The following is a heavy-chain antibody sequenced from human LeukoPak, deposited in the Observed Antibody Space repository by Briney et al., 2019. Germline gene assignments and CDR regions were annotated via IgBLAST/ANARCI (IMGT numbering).Heavy chain of an antibody. Sequence: SQTLSLTCAVSGGSISSGGYSWSWIRQPPGKVLEWIGYIYHSGSTYYNPSLKSRVTISVDRSKNQFSLKLSSVTAADTAVYYCARVTVRGGFDYWGQGTLVTVSS. V-gene: IGHV4-30-2*01. CDR1: GGSISSGGYS. J-gene: IGHJ4*02. CDR3: ARVTVRGGFDY. D-gene: IGHD3-10*01. CDR2: IYHSGST.